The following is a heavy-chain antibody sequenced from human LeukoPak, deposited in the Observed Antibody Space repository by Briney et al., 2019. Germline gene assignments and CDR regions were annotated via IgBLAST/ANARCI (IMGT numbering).Heavy chain of an antibody. CDR3: AGHDFYYFDY. J-gene: IGHJ4*02. Sequence: SETLSLTCTVSGVSISSGTYFWGWIRQPPGKGLEWIGSIYYSGSTYYNPSLKSRVTISVDTSKNQFSLKVSSVTAADTAVYYCAGHDFYYFDYWGRGTLVTVSS. D-gene: IGHD3-3*01. CDR1: GVSISSGTYF. V-gene: IGHV4-39*01. CDR2: IYYSGST.